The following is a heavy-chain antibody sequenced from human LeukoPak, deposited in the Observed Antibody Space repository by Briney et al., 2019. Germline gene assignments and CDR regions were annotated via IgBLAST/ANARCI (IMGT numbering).Heavy chain of an antibody. CDR2: IGLNGYPL. D-gene: IGHD6-19*01. V-gene: IGHV3-11*04. CDR3: ARKDYSSGSFNY. CDR1: GFTFSTYY. J-gene: IGHJ4*02. Sequence: KTGGSLRLSCAVSGFTFSTYYMSWIRQAPGKGLEWISYIGLNGYPLDYADSVKGRFTISRDNAKNSLYLDMNSLRAEDTAVYYCARKDYSSGSFNYWGQGTLVTVSS.